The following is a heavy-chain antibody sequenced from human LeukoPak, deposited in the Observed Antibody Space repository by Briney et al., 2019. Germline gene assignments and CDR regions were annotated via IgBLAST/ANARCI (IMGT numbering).Heavy chain of an antibody. CDR1: GFSVSNYN. Sequence: GGSLRLSCAASGFSVSNYNMNWVRQARGKGLEWVSFISESGTAIYYAESVKGRFTISRDIARNSVYLQMNSLRDEDTAMYYCARGPLGWSDYWGQGLLVTVSS. D-gene: IGHD1-26*01. CDR3: ARGPLGWSDY. CDR2: ISESGTAI. J-gene: IGHJ4*02. V-gene: IGHV3-48*02.